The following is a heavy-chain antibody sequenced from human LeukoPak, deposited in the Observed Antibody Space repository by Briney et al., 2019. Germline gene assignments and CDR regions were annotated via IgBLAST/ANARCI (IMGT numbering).Heavy chain of an antibody. J-gene: IGHJ6*02. CDR1: GFTFSYYE. D-gene: IGHD6-19*01. CDR2: ITTSGSTT. V-gene: IGHV3-48*03. Sequence: GGSLRLSCAASGFTFSYYEMNWVRQAPGKGLEWISYITTSGSTTFYADSVKGRFTISRDNAKNSLYLQMNSLKAEDTAVYYCARCVAVAHYYYYGMDVWGQGTTVTVSS. CDR3: ARCVAVAHYYYYGMDV.